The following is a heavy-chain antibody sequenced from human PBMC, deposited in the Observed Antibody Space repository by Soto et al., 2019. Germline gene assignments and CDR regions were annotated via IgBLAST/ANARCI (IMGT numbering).Heavy chain of an antibody. Sequence: QAQLVESGGGVVQPGRSLRLSCAASGFTFSSYGMHWVRQAPGKGLEWVAVISYDGINKYYADSVKGRFTISRDKSNKSLFLQMKGLSAEYPAVYYCAKLYCSGCNCYSWGLDYWGQGTLVTVSS. CDR3: AKLYCSGCNCYSWGLDY. V-gene: IGHV3-30*18. CDR2: ISYDGINK. D-gene: IGHD2-15*01. J-gene: IGHJ4*02. CDR1: GFTFSSYG.